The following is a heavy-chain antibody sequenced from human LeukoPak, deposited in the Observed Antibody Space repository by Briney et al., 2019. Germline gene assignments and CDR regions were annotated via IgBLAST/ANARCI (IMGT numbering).Heavy chain of an antibody. CDR3: ASSSPIDY. V-gene: IGHV4-34*01. D-gene: IGHD2-2*01. J-gene: IGHJ4*02. CDR2: INHSGST. Sequence: PSETLSLTCAVYGGSFRGYYWSWIRQPPGKGLEWIGEINHSGSTNYNPSLKSRVTISVDTSKNQFSLKLSSVTAADTAVYYCASSSPIDYWGQGTLVTVSS. CDR1: GGSFRGYY.